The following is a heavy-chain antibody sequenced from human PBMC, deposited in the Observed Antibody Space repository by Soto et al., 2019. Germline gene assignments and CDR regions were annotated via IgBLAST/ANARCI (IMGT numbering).Heavy chain of an antibody. V-gene: IGHV5-51*01. D-gene: IGHD6-19*01. CDR2: IYPGDSDT. CDR3: AILEIAVAGTAWFDP. CDR1: GYSFTSYW. Sequence: GESLKISCKGSGYSFTSYWIGWVRQMPGKGLEWMGIIYPGDSDTRYSPSFQGQVTISAVKSISTAYLQWGSLKASDTAMYYCAILEIAVAGTAWFDPWGQGTLVTVSS. J-gene: IGHJ5*02.